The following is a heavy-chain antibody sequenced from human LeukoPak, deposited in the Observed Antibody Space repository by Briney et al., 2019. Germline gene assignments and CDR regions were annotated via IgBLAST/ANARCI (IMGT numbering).Heavy chain of an antibody. J-gene: IGHJ6*02. Sequence: PSETLSLTCAVYGGSFSGYYWSWLRQPPGKGLEWIGEINHSGSTNYNPSLKSRVTISVDTSKNQFSLKLSSVTAADTAVYYCARGSLHRDYYGMDVWGQGTTVTVSS. V-gene: IGHV4-34*01. CDR2: INHSGST. CDR3: ARGSLHRDYYGMDV. CDR1: GGSFSGYY.